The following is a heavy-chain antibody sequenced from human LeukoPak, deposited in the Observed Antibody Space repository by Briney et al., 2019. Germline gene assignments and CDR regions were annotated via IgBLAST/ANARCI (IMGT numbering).Heavy chain of an antibody. J-gene: IGHJ4*02. CDR3: ARDPPGIAASGTYY. CDR1: GFTFSDYY. V-gene: IGHV3-53*01. Sequence: PGGSLRLSCAASGFTFSDYYMNWVRQAPGKGLEWGSLIYSRGGTSYADSVKGRFTISRDSSKNTLFLQMNSLRVEDTAVYYCARDPPGIAASGTYYWGQGTLVTVSS. CDR2: IYSRGGT. D-gene: IGHD6-13*01.